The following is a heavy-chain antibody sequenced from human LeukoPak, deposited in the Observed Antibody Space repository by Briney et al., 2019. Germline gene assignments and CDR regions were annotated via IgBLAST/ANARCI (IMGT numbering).Heavy chain of an antibody. J-gene: IGHJ3*02. CDR1: GGSISSSNYY. Sequence: PSETLSLTCTVSGGSISSSNYYWGWIRQPPGKGLEWIGSIHYSGSTYYNPSLKSRVTISVDTSKNQFSLKLSSVTAADTAVYYCVRGPTMAAAGQRDAFDIWGQGTMVTVSS. CDR3: VRGPTMAAAGQRDAFDI. V-gene: IGHV4-39*07. CDR2: IHYSGST. D-gene: IGHD6-13*01.